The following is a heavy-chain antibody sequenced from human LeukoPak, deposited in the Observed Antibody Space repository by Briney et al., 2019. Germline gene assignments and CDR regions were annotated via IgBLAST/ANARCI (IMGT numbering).Heavy chain of an antibody. J-gene: IGHJ4*02. CDR2: IFYTGST. Sequence: SETLSLTCTVSGGSISSSGYYWGWIRQPPGKGLDWIGSIFYTGSTYYNPSLKSRVTISIDTSKTQFSLRLSSVTAADTAVYYCARLIYHGSGSYPDYWGQGTLVTVSS. CDR1: GGSISSSGYY. CDR3: ARLIYHGSGSYPDY. D-gene: IGHD3-10*01. V-gene: IGHV4-39*01.